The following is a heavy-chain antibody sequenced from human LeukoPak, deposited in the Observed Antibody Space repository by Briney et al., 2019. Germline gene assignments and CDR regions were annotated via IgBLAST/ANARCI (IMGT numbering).Heavy chain of an antibody. Sequence: SETLSLTCAVYGGSFSGYYWSWIRQPPGKGLEWIGEINHSGSTNYNPSLKSRVTISVDTSKYQFSLKLSSVTAADTAVYYCAREGAAAAPWGQGTLVTVSS. CDR2: INHSGST. D-gene: IGHD6-13*01. CDR3: AREGAAAAP. V-gene: IGHV4-34*01. CDR1: GGSFSGYY. J-gene: IGHJ5*02.